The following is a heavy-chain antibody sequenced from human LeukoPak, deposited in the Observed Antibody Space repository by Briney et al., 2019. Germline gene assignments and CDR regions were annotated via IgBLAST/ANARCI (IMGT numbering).Heavy chain of an antibody. D-gene: IGHD2-15*01. CDR2: ISAGNDNT. CDR3: ARDLDYCTGGTCYPNWFDP. J-gene: IGHJ5*02. V-gene: IGHV1-3*01. CDR1: GYTFTSYA. Sequence: GASVKVSCKASGYTFTSYAMHWVRQAPGQRLEWMGWISAGNDNTKYSQKFQGRVTITRDTSASTAYMELSSLRSEDTAVYYCARDLDYCTGGTCYPNWFDPWGQGTLVTVSS.